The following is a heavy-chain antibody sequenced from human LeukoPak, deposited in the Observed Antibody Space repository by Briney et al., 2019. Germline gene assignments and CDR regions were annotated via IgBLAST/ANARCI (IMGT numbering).Heavy chain of an antibody. CDR1: GGTFSSYA. J-gene: IGHJ4*02. CDR3: ARDRGGVGASIY. D-gene: IGHD1-26*01. V-gene: IGHV1-69*06. CDR2: IIPIFGTA. Sequence: TSVKVSCKASGGTFSSYAISWVRQAPGQGLEWMGGIIPIFGTANYAQKSQGRVTITADKSTSTAYMELSSLRSEDTAVYYCARDRGGVGASIYWGQGTLVTVSS.